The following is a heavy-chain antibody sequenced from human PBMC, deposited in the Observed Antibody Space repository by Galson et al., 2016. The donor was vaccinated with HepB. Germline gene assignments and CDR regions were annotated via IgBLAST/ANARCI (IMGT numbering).Heavy chain of an antibody. V-gene: IGHV3-48*03. D-gene: IGHD3-10*01. CDR2: IGCIGTTNTI. CDR3: AGHFGGFFMDDN. J-gene: IGHJ4*02. CDR1: GFTVENSA. Sequence: SLRLSCAASGFTVENSAMHWVRQAPGKGLEWVSYIGCIGTTNTIPHADSVKGRFTIARDNAKNSLYLQMNSLRDEDTAFYYCAGHFGGFFMDDNWGQGTLVTVSS.